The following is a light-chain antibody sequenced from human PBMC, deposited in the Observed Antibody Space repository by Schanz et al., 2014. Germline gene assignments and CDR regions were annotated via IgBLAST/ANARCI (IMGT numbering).Light chain of an antibody. Sequence: EIVMTQSPATLSVSPGERATLSCRASQSVSSTLAWYQQRPGQAPRLLIYGASSRATGIPDRFSGSGSGTDFTLTISRLEPEDFAVYYCQQYGSSLYTFGQGTKLEIK. CDR2: GAS. CDR1: QSVSST. CDR3: QQYGSSLYT. V-gene: IGKV3-20*01. J-gene: IGKJ2*01.